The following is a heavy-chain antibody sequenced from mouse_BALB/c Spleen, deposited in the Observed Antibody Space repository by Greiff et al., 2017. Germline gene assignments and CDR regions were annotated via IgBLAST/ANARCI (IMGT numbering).Heavy chain of an antibody. J-gene: IGHJ4*01. D-gene: IGHD1-2*01. V-gene: IGHV14-3*02. Sequence: VQLQQSGAELVKPGASVKLSCTASGFNIKDTYMHWVKQRPEQGLEWIGRIDPANGNTKYDPKFQGKATITADTSSNTAYLQLSSLTSEDTAVYYCARDHYYGYDAMDYWGQGTSVTVSS. CDR3: ARDHYYGYDAMDY. CDR1: GFNIKDTY. CDR2: IDPANGNT.